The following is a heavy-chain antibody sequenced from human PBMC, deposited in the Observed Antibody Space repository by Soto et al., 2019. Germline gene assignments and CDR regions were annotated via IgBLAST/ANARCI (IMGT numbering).Heavy chain of an antibody. D-gene: IGHD3-22*01. Sequence: SETLFLTCTVSGGSISSSRYYWGWIRQPPGKGLEWIGSIYYSGSTYYNPSLKSRVTMSVDTSKNQFPLKLSSVTAADTAVYYCARVVVSSNYYYYDGLDVWGRGTTGTVYS. CDR3: ARVVVSSNYYYYDGLDV. CDR2: IYYSGST. V-gene: IGHV4-39*01. CDR1: GGSISSSRYY. J-gene: IGHJ6*02.